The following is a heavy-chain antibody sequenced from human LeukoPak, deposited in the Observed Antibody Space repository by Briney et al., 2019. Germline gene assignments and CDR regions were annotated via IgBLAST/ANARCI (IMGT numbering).Heavy chain of an antibody. CDR3: ARSADYGDYYYMDV. V-gene: IGHV3-66*01. J-gene: IGHJ6*03. CDR1: GFTVSSNY. D-gene: IGHD4-17*01. Sequence: GGSLRLSCAASGFTVSSNYMSWVRQAPGKGLEWVSVIYSGGSTYYADSVKGRFTISRDNSKNTLYLQMNSPRAEDTAVYYCARSADYGDYYYMDVWGKGTTVTVSS. CDR2: IYSGGST.